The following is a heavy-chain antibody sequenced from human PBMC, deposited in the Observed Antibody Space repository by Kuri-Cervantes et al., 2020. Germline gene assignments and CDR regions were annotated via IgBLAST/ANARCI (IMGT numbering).Heavy chain of an antibody. CDR2: IYSGGST. Sequence: GESLKISCAASGFTVSSNYMGWVRQAPGKGLEWVSVIYSGGSTYYADSVKGRFTISRDNSKNTLYLQMNSLRAEDTAVYYCARGIRVKLMDVWGQGTTVTVSS. D-gene: IGHD3-10*01. CDR3: ARGIRVKLMDV. V-gene: IGHV3-53*01. J-gene: IGHJ6*02. CDR1: GFTVSSNY.